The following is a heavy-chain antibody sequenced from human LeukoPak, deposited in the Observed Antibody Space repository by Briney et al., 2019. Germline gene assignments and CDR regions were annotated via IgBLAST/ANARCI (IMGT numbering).Heavy chain of an antibody. J-gene: IGHJ6*04. CDR1: GGSFSGYY. D-gene: IGHD2-2*01. CDR2: INHSGST. V-gene: IGHV4-34*01. CDR3: ARGVGYCSSTSCPDQNV. Sequence: TSETLSLTCAVYGGSFSGYYWSWIRQPPGKGLEWIGEINHSGSTNYNPSLKSRVTISVDTPKNQFSLKLSSVTAADTAVYYCARGVGYCSSTSCPDQNVWGKGTTVTVSS.